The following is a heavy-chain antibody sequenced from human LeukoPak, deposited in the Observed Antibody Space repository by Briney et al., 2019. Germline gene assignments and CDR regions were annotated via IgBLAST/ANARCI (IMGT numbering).Heavy chain of an antibody. D-gene: IGHD3-10*01. CDR1: GFTFSSYG. Sequence: GRSLRLSCAASGFTFSSYGMHWVRQAPGKGLEWVAVISYDGSNKYYPDSVKGRFTISRDNSKNTLYLQMNSLGAEDTAVYYCAKDSGRLAALVRGVIPRNYWGQGTLVTVSS. CDR3: AKDSGRLAALVRGVIPRNY. V-gene: IGHV3-30*18. J-gene: IGHJ4*02. CDR2: ISYDGSNK.